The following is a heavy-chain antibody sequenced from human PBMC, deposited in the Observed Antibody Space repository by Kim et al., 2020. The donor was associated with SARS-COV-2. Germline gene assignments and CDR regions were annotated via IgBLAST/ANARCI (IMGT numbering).Heavy chain of an antibody. J-gene: IGHJ5*02. CDR2: TYYRSKWYN. CDR1: GDSVSSNSAA. D-gene: IGHD3-22*01. CDR3: ATYYYDSSGHNENSEGFDP. V-gene: IGHV6-1*01. Sequence: SQTLSLTCAISGDSVSSNSAAWNWIRQSPSRGLEWLGRTYYRSKWYNDYAVSVKSRITINPDTSKNQFSLQLNSVTPEDTAVYYCATYYYDSSGHNENSEGFDPWGQGTLVTVSS.